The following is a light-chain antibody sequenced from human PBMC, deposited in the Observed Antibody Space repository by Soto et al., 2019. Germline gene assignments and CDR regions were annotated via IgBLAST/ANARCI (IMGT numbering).Light chain of an antibody. Sequence: QSALTQPRSVSGSPGQSVAISCTGTSSDVGGYNYVSWYQQHPGKAPKLMIYDVNKRPSGVPDRFSGSKSGSTASLTISGLQAEDEADYYCCSYAGNYFHWVFGGGTNVTVL. CDR1: SSDVGGYNY. CDR2: DVN. CDR3: CSYAGNYFHWV. J-gene: IGLJ3*02. V-gene: IGLV2-11*01.